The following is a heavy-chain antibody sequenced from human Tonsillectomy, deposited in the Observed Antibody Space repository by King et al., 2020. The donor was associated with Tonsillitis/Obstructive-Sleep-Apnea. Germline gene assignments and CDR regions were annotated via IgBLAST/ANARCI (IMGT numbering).Heavy chain of an antibody. Sequence: VQLQQWGAGLLKPSETLSLTCAVYGGSFSGYYWSWIRQPPGKGREWIGEIKHSGSTNYNPSLQSRVTISVDTSKNQFSLTLSSVTAADTAVYYCARKRSLYYYMDVWGKGTTVTVSS. CDR3: ARKRSLYYYMDV. CDR2: IKHSGST. J-gene: IGHJ6*03. V-gene: IGHV4-34*01. D-gene: IGHD1-1*01. CDR1: GGSFSGYY.